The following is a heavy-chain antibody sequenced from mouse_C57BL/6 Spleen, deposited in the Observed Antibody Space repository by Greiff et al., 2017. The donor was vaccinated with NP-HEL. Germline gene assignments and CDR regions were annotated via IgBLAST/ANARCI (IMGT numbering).Heavy chain of an antibody. Sequence: EVQLQQSGPELVKPGASVKISCKASGYTFTDYYMNWVKQSHGKSLEWIGDINPNNGGTSYNQKFKGKDTLTVDKSSSTAYMELRSLTSEDSAVYYCARLNWDGGYWGQGTTLTVSS. CDR1: GYTFTDYY. V-gene: IGHV1-26*01. J-gene: IGHJ2*01. CDR2: INPNNGGT. D-gene: IGHD4-1*01. CDR3: ARLNWDGGY.